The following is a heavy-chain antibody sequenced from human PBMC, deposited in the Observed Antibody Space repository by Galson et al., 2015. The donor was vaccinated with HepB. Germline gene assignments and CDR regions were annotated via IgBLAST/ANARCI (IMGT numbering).Heavy chain of an antibody. CDR1: GFTFSSYG. CDR3: ARTYYYDSSGWVEDY. V-gene: IGHV3-33*01. Sequence: SLRLSCAASGFTFSSYGMHWVRQAPGKGLEWVAVIWYDGSNKYYADSVKGRFTISRDNSKNTLYLQMNSLRAEDTAVYYCARTYYYDSSGWVEDYWGQGTLVTVSS. D-gene: IGHD3-22*01. CDR2: IWYDGSNK. J-gene: IGHJ4*02.